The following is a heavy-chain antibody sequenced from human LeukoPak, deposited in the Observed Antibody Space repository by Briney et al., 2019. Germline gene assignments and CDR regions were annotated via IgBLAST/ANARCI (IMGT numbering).Heavy chain of an antibody. CDR3: ARSPSGSYPFDY. V-gene: IGHV1-69*13. CDR1: GGTSNQYG. Sequence: SVKVSCKASGGTSNQYGISWVRQVPGQGLEWMGGIIPFLGSIDYAQKFQGRVTITADESTSTAYMELSSLRSEDTAVYYCARSPSGSYPFDYWGQGTLVTVSS. J-gene: IGHJ4*02. CDR2: IIPFLGSI. D-gene: IGHD1-26*01.